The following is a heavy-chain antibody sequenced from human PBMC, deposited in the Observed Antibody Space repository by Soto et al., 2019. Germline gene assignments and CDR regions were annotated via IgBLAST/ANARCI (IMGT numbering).Heavy chain of an antibody. V-gene: IGHV3-23*01. CDR1: GFTFSTFA. CDR3: VKDVRPDGYWDFDY. J-gene: IGHJ4*02. Sequence: EVQLLESGGGSVQPGGPLRLSCAASGFTFSTFAMSWVRPAPGKGLEWVAGILGRGDSYYEESVKGRFTISRDNSKNTLFLQLNSLRVEDTAIYYCVKDVRPDGYWDFDYWGQGTLVIVSS. CDR2: ILGRGDS. D-gene: IGHD5-12*01.